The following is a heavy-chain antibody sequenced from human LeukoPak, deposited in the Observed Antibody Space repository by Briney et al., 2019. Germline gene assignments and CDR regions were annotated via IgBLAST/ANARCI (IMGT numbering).Heavy chain of an antibody. J-gene: IGHJ4*02. V-gene: IGHV1-69*04. CDR3: ATEPSRSYSFDHLDF. CDR2: VVPMFGIR. Sequence: ASVKVSCKTSGGTFNNYAISWVRQAPGQGLEWMGRVVPMFGIRNYPQTFRGRVNITADKATNTAYMELRSLRAEEPAIYYCATEPSRSYSFDHLDFWGLGTQVTVSS. D-gene: IGHD5-12*01. CDR1: GGTFNNYA.